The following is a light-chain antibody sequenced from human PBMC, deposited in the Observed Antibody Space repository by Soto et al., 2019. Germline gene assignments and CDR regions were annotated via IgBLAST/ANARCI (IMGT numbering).Light chain of an antibody. CDR1: QSVSSSD. CDR2: DTS. J-gene: IGKJ1*01. Sequence: ENVLTHSPGALSLSPGERSTLSCRASQSVSSSDLAFYQQKPGLAPRLLIYDTSTGATGIPDRFSGSGSGTDFTLTINRLETEVCAVYFCQQYGGSGKLFGQGNKV. V-gene: IGKV3-20*01. CDR3: QQYGGSGKL.